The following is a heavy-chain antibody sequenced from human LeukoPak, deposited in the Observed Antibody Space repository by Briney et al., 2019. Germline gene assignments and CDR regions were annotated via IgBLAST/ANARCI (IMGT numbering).Heavy chain of an antibody. D-gene: IGHD3-10*01. CDR2: ISAYNGNT. Sequence: ASVKVSCKASGYTFTSYGISWVRQAPGHGLEWMGWISAYNGNTNYAQKLQGRVTMTTDTSTSTAYMELRSLRSDDTAVYYCARDQITMVRGAVFDYWGQGTLVTVSS. J-gene: IGHJ4*02. V-gene: IGHV1-18*01. CDR3: ARDQITMVRGAVFDY. CDR1: GYTFTSYG.